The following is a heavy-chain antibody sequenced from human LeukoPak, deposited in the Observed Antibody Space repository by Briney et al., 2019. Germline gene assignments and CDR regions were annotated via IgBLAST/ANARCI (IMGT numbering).Heavy chain of an antibody. D-gene: IGHD3-10*01. Sequence: SETLSLTCTVSGGSVSNNNFYWGWIRQSPGKGLEWIGEINHSGSTNYNPSLKSRVTISVDTSKNQFSLKLSSVTAADTAVYYCARDSRRITMVRGVINTRQFDYWGQGTLVTVSS. CDR1: GGSVSNNNFY. J-gene: IGHJ4*02. CDR3: ARDSRRITMVRGVINTRQFDY. CDR2: INHSGST. V-gene: IGHV4-39*07.